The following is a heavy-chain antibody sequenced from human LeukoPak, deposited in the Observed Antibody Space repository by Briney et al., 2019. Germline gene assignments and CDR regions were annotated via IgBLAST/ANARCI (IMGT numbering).Heavy chain of an antibody. CDR3: AKDPPTTGTTFDN. CDR1: GFTVSNNY. V-gene: IGHV3-53*01. D-gene: IGHD1-1*01. J-gene: IGHJ4*02. CDR2: IYSGANT. Sequence: GGSLRLSCAASGFTVSNNYMSWVRQAPGKGLEWVSIIYSGANTYYADSVKGRFTISRDNSKNTLYLQMNSLRVEDTAVYYCAKDPPTTGTTFDNWGRGTLVTVSS.